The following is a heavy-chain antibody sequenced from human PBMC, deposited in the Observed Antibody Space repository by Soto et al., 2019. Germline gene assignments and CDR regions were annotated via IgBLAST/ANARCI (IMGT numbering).Heavy chain of an antibody. CDR1: GYTFTSYY. D-gene: IGHD6-19*01. Sequence: GASVKVSCKASGYTFTSYYIHWVRQAPGQGLEWMGWISAYNGNTNYAQKLQGRVTMTTDTSTSTAYMELRSLRSDDTAVYYCARVGSGWTSDWYFDLWGRGTLVTVSS. CDR3: ARVGSGWTSDWYFDL. J-gene: IGHJ2*01. CDR2: ISAYNGNT. V-gene: IGHV1-18*04.